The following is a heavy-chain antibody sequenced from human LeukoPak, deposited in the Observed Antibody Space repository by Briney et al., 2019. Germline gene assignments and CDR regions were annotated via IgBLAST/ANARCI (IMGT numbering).Heavy chain of an antibody. CDR2: INHSGST. CDR3: ARNDYVWGSYRLNWFDP. V-gene: IGHV4-34*01. D-gene: IGHD3-16*02. J-gene: IGHJ5*02. CDR1: GGSFSGYY. Sequence: TSETLSLTCAVYGGSFSGYYWSWIRQPPGKGLEWIGEINHSGSTNYNPSLKGRVTISVDTSKNQFSLKLSSVTAADTAVYYCARNDYVWGSYRLNWFDPWGQGTLVTVSS.